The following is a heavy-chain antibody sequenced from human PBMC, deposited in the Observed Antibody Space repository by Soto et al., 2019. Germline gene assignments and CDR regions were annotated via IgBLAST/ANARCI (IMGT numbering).Heavy chain of an antibody. CDR2: IYWDDE. CDR3: ARRPIIGAVYFDY. V-gene: IGHV2-5*02. J-gene: IGHJ4*02. CDR1: GFSLTTRGVG. Sequence: SGPTLVNPTQTLTLTCTFSGFSLTTRGVGVGWVRQPPGKALEWLAVIYWDDERYSPSLKSRLSVTKDTSKNQVVLTMTNMDPVDTATYYCARRPIIGAVYFDYWGQGALVTVSS.